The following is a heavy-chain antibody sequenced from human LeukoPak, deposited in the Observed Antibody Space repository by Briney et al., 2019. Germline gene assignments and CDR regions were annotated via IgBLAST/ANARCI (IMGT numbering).Heavy chain of an antibody. CDR2: ISSSSSYI. J-gene: IGHJ1*01. V-gene: IGHV3-21*01. CDR1: GFTFSSYS. CDR3: ARDMQDDIAARYVYMNFQH. Sequence: PGGSLRLSCAASGFTFSSYSMNWVRQAPGKGLEWVSSISSSSSYIYYADSVKGRFTISRDNAKNSLYLQMNSLRAEGTAVYYCARDMQDDIAARYVYMNFQHWGQGTLVTVSS. D-gene: IGHD6-6*01.